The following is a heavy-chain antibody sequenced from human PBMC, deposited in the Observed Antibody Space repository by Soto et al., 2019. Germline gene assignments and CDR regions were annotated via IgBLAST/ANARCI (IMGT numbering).Heavy chain of an antibody. V-gene: IGHV3-7*01. CDR2: IHGDGGKI. Sequence: PGGSLGLSCAASGFMFSAYWMSWVRQAPGKGLEWVANIHGDGGKIYYVDSVKGRFTISRDNAKRSLYLRMNSLRAEDTAVYYCARDFYGGYTYGPGDYWGQGALVTVSS. D-gene: IGHD5-18*01. CDR1: GFMFSAYW. J-gene: IGHJ4*02. CDR3: ARDFYGGYTYGPGDY.